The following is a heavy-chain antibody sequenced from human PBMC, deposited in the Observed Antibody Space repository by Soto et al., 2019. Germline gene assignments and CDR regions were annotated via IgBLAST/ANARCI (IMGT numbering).Heavy chain of an antibody. Sequence: GESLKISCKGSGYSFTSYWIGWVRQMPGKGLEWMGIIYPGDSDTRYSPSFQGQVTITADKSISTAHLQWSSPKASDTAMYYCARAIAAAGTWYYYGMDVWGQGTTVTVSS. V-gene: IGHV5-51*01. CDR3: ARAIAAAGTWYYYGMDV. D-gene: IGHD6-13*01. CDR1: GYSFTSYW. J-gene: IGHJ6*02. CDR2: IYPGDSDT.